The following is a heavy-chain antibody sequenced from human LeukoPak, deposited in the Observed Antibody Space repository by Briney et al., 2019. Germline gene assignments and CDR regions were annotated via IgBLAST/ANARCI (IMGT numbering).Heavy chain of an antibody. CDR1: GGSISSGGYY. CDR2: IHHSGGT. J-gene: IGHJ5*02. D-gene: IGHD3-10*01. CDR3: ARATASGSGRAYDR. Sequence: SQTLSLTCTVSGGSISSGGYYWSWIRQPPGKRLEWIGEIHHSGGTNSNPSLKNRVTTSIDMSKNQFSLKLNSVTAADTAVYFCARATASGSGRAYDRWAQGNLVPVSS. V-gene: IGHV4-30-2*01.